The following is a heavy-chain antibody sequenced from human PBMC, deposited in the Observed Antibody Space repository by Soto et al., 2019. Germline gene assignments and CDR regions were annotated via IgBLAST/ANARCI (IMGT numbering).Heavy chain of an antibody. CDR3: ARDNGSRGIFSDY. CDR2: IWYDGSNK. CDR1: GFTFSSYG. D-gene: IGHD3-3*01. J-gene: IGHJ4*02. Sequence: GGSLRLSCAASGFTFSSYGMHWVRQAPGKGLEWVACIWYDGSNKYYADSVKGRFTISRDNSKNTLYLQMTSLRAEDTAEYYCARDNGSRGIFSDYWGQGTLVTVSS. V-gene: IGHV3-33*01.